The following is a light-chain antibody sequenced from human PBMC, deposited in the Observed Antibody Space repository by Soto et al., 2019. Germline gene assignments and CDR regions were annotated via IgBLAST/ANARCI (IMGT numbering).Light chain of an antibody. J-gene: IGKJ2*03. CDR2: AVS. Sequence: DIQMTQSPSTLSGSVGDRVTITCRASQTIGSYLSWYHQIPGKPPKLLIYAVSRLQSGVPSRFSGSGSGTDFTLTISSLQPEDFATYYCQQSLNTPYSFGQGTDLYVK. CDR3: QQSLNTPYS. V-gene: IGKV1-39*01. CDR1: QTIGSY.